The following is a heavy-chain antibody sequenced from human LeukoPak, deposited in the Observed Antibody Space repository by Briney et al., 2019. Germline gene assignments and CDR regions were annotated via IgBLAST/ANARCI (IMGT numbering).Heavy chain of an antibody. CDR2: IMPISGTA. Sequence: ASVKVSCKASGGTFSSYVINWVRQAPGQGLEWMGGIMPISGTANHAQKFQGRVTITADKSTSTAYMELSSLRSEDTAVYYCARGGSGSYYAFRYYFDYWGQGTLVTVSS. CDR1: GGTFSSYV. CDR3: ARGGSGSYYAFRYYFDY. V-gene: IGHV1-69*06. D-gene: IGHD3-10*01. J-gene: IGHJ4*02.